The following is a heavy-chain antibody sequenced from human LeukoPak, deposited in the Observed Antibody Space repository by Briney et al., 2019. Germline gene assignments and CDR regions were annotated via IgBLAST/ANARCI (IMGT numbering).Heavy chain of an antibody. CDR3: ARGVGSYCTNGVCYTNWFDP. Sequence: SETLSLTCTVSGGSISSGSYYWSWIRQPAGKGLEWIGRIYTSGSTNYNPSLKSRVTISVDTSKNQFSLKLSSVTAADTAVYYCARGVGSYCTNGVCYTNWFDPWGQGTLVTVSS. V-gene: IGHV4-61*02. CDR1: GGSISSGSYY. CDR2: IYTSGST. D-gene: IGHD2-8*01. J-gene: IGHJ5*02.